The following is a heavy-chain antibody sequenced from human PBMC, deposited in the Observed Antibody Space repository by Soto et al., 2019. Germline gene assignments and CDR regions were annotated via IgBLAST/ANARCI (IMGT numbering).Heavy chain of an antibody. J-gene: IGHJ4*02. V-gene: IGHV1-8*01. D-gene: IGHD6-25*01. Sequence: QVQLVQSGAEVRKPGASVKVSCKASRFPFTSLDINWVRQAPGQGLECVGYMTTTGYIGLAHRFRVRVPMTRTASTSIVSRELSSLRSDDTAVNYCARYQEGAAFTDWGQGTLVTVSS. CDR1: RFPFTSLD. CDR2: MTTTGYI. CDR3: ARYQEGAAFTD.